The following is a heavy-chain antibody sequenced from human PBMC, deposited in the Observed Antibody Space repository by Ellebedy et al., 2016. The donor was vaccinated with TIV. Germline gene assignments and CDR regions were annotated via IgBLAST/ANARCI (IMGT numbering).Heavy chain of an antibody. CDR2: TWTDSSKD. CDR3: AKFSVRDFRKYYLDS. V-gene: IGHV3-30-3*02. Sequence: PGGSLRLSCAASGFTFSDYNMHWVRHVPGRGLEWVGVTWTDSSKDYYADSVRGRFTISRDNSKNTLYLQLNSLRAEDTAVYYCAKFSVRDFRKYYLDSWGQGTLVTVSS. CDR1: GFTFSDYN. D-gene: IGHD5/OR15-5a*01. J-gene: IGHJ4*02.